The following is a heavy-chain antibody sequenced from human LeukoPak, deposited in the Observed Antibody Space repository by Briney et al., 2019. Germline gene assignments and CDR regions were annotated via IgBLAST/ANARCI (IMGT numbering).Heavy chain of an antibody. V-gene: IGHV3-30*18. Sequence: GGSLRLSCAASGFTFSSYAMSWVRQAPGKGLEWVAAVSYDGTNKYYADFVKGRFTISRDNSKNTLYLQMHGLRAEDTAVYYCAKDNTWVQLWNPPDYWGQGTLVTVS. J-gene: IGHJ4*02. CDR1: GFTFSSYA. D-gene: IGHD5-18*01. CDR3: AKDNTWVQLWNPPDY. CDR2: VSYDGTNK.